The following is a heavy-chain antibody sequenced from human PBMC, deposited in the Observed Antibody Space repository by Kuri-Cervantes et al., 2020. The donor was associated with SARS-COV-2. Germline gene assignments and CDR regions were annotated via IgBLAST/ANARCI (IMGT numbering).Heavy chain of an antibody. CDR1: GYTFTSYY. CDR2: INPSGGST. V-gene: IGHV1-46*01. D-gene: IGHD3-3*01. CDR3: ARDYWTRGVVIMGLYGMDV. J-gene: IGHJ6*02. Sequence: ASVKVSCKASGYTFTSYYMHWVRQAPGQGLEWMGIINPSGGSTSYAQKFQGRVTMTRDTSTSTVYMELSSLRSEDTAAYYCARDYWTRGVVIMGLYGMDVWGQGTTVTVSS.